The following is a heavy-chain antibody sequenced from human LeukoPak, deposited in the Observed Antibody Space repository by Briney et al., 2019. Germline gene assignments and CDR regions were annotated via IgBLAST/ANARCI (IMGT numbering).Heavy chain of an antibody. CDR3: AGEGEYGQSYS. D-gene: IGHD4-17*01. Sequence: SETLSLTCAVYGGSFSGYYWNWIRQAPGKGPEWIGNIYRGRTRLNPSYTSRVAISVDMSKSQVSLSLTSVTAADTAIYYCAGEGEYGQSYSWGQGVLVVVSA. CDR1: GGSFSGYY. CDR2: IYRGRT. J-gene: IGHJ5*02. V-gene: IGHV4-34*01.